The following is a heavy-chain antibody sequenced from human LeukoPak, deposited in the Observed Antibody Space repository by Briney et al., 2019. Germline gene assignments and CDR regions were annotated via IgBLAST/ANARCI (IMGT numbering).Heavy chain of an antibody. V-gene: IGHV4-38-2*01. Sequence: SETLSLTCAVSGYSISSGYYWGWIRQPPGKGLEWIGSIYHSGSTYYNPSLKSRVTISVDTSKNQFSLKLSSVTAADTAVYYCARHWRGYCSGGSCYRMVDYWGQGTLVTVSS. CDR1: GYSISSGYY. CDR2: IYHSGST. CDR3: ARHWRGYCSGGSCYRMVDY. D-gene: IGHD2-15*01. J-gene: IGHJ4*02.